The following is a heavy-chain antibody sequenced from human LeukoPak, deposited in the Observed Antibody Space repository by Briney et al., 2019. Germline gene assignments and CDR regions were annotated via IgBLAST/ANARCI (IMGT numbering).Heavy chain of an antibody. CDR1: GFTFSNYE. CDR2: IYYSGST. D-gene: IGHD1-26*01. Sequence: GSLRLSCAASGFTFSNYEFNWIRQPPGKGLEWIGSIYYSGSTYYNPSLKSRVTISVDTSKNQFSLKLSSVTAADTAVYYCATLDSGSYFDYWGQGTLVTVSS. V-gene: IGHV4-39*01. J-gene: IGHJ4*02. CDR3: ATLDSGSYFDY.